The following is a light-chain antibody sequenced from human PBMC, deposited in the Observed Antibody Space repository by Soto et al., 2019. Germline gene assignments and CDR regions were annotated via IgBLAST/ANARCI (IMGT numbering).Light chain of an antibody. CDR1: NSDVGRYNS. J-gene: IGLJ3*02. V-gene: IGLV2-11*01. Sequence: QSALTQPHSVSGSPGQSVTISCTGTNSDVGRYNSVSWYQQLPGKAPKIIISAVRQRPSGVPDRFSGSKSGTTASLTISGLQADDEADYFCFSYTANDNGVFGGGTKVTVL. CDR3: FSYTANDNGV. CDR2: AVR.